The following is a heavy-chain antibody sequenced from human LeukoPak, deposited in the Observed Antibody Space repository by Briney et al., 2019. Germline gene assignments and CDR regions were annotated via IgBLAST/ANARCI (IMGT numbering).Heavy chain of an antibody. CDR3: VKAQYDFWSGLDY. CDR1: GFTFSRYP. D-gene: IGHD3-3*01. J-gene: IGHJ4*02. Sequence: PGGSLRLSCSASGFTFSRYPMHWVRQAPGKGLEYVSAISGNGGSTYYADSVKGRFTISRDNSKNTLYLQTSSLRTEDTATYYCVKAQYDFWSGLDYWGQGTLVTVSS. V-gene: IGHV3-64D*09. CDR2: ISGNGGST.